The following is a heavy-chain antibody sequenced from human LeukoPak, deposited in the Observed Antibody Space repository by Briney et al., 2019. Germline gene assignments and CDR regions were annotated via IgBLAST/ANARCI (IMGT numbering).Heavy chain of an antibody. CDR3: ARGGIVGATTTFDY. D-gene: IGHD1-26*01. V-gene: IGHV1-46*01. Sequence: ASVKVSCKASGYTFTSYYMHWVRQSPEQGLDWMGIINPNGGSTSYAQKFQGRVTMTRDTSTSTVYMELSSLRSEDTAVYYCARGGIVGATTTFDYWGQGTLVTVSS. CDR2: INPNGGST. CDR1: GYTFTSYY. J-gene: IGHJ4*02.